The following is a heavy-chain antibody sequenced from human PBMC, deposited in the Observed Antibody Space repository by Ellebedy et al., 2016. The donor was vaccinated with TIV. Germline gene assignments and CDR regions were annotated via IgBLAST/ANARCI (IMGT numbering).Heavy chain of an antibody. J-gene: IGHJ4*02. CDR2: TYYRSKWYN. Sequence: SQTLSLTCXISGDSVPSNSVCWNWIRQSPSRGLEWLGRTYYRSKWYNDYAVSVRSRITINPDTSKNQFSLQLNSVTPEDTAVYYCARDRGLIFDYWGQGALVTVSS. V-gene: IGHV6-1*01. D-gene: IGHD1-26*01. CDR3: ARDRGLIFDY. CDR1: GDSVPSNSVC.